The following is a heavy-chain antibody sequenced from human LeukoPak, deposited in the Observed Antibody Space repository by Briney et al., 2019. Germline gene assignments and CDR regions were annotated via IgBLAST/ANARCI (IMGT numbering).Heavy chain of an antibody. Sequence: GGASRISCKGSGCSFTSYWINWVRQMPGKGGEGMGRIDPSEYYANYSPSFQGHVTISADKSINTAYLQWSSLKASDTAMYYCARPRLNTAMITGAWDFDYWGQGTLVSVSS. CDR1: GCSFTSYW. D-gene: IGHD5-18*01. J-gene: IGHJ4*02. CDR2: IDPSEYYA. V-gene: IGHV5-10-1*01. CDR3: ARPRLNTAMITGAWDFDY.